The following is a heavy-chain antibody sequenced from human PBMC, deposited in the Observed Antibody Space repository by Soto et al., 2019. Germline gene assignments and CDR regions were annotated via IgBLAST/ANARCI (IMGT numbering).Heavy chain of an antibody. CDR1: GYSFTSHG. CDR2: ISANSGDT. J-gene: IGHJ6*03. Sequence: QVQLVQSGAEVKKPGASVKVSCKASGYSFTSHGISWVRQAPGQGLEWMGWISANSGDTNYAQKLEGRVTVTTDTSTSTAYLELRSLRSEDTAVYYCARMVRGSNIDYYPYIDVWGKWTKVTVSS. V-gene: IGHV1-18*01. CDR3: ARMVRGSNIDYYPYIDV. D-gene: IGHD3-10*01.